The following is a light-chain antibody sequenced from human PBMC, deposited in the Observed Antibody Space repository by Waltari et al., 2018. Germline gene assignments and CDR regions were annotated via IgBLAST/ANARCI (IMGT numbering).Light chain of an antibody. CDR1: QSLGSF. V-gene: IGKV3-15*01. CDR3: QQYKSWPLT. J-gene: IGKJ3*01. Sequence: EIVMTQSPATLSVSPGERVTLPCRASQSLGSFLAWYQQKLGQAPRLLISGISTRATGIPARFSGSGSGTDFTLTISSLESEDFAVYYCQQYKSWPLTFGPGTKVDIK. CDR2: GIS.